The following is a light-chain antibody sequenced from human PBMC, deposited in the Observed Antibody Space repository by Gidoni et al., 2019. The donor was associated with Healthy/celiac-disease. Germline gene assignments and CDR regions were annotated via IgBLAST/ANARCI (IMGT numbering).Light chain of an antibody. J-gene: IGKJ2*01. Sequence: EIVLTQSPGTRSVSPGESATLSCRASQSVSSSYLAWYQQKPGQAPRLLIYGASSRATGIPDRVSGSGSGTDFTLTISRLEPEDFAVYYCQQYGSSPRTFGQGTKLEIK. CDR1: QSVSSSY. V-gene: IGKV3-20*01. CDR2: GAS. CDR3: QQYGSSPRT.